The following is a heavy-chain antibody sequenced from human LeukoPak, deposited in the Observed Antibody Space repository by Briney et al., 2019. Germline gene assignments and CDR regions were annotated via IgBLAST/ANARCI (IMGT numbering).Heavy chain of an antibody. D-gene: IGHD4-17*01. Sequence: SETLSLTCAVYGGSFSGYYWSWIRQPPGKGLEWIGEINHSGGTNYNPSLKSRVTISVDTSKNQFSLKLSSVTAADTAVYYCASLMTTVTPLGMDVWGQGTTVTVSS. CDR2: INHSGGT. V-gene: IGHV4-34*01. CDR1: GGSFSGYY. CDR3: ASLMTTVTPLGMDV. J-gene: IGHJ6*02.